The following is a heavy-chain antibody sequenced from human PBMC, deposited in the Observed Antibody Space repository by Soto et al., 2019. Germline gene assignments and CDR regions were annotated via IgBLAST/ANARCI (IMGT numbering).Heavy chain of an antibody. V-gene: IGHV1-24*01. CDR2: FDPEDGET. Sequence: ASVKVSCKVSGYTLTELSMHWVRQAPGKGLEWMGGFDPEDGETIYAQKFQGRVTMTEDTSTDTAYMELSSLRSEYTALYYCASYYDILTGYSYYFDYWGQGTLVTVSS. D-gene: IGHD3-9*01. CDR3: ASYYDILTGYSYYFDY. CDR1: GYTLTELS. J-gene: IGHJ4*02.